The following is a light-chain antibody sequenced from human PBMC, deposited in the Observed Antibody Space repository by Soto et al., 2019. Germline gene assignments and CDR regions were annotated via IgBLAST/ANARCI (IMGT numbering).Light chain of an antibody. J-gene: IGKJ3*01. V-gene: IGKV1-33*01. CDR3: QKSDHLPL. CDR2: DAY. CDR1: HDIGNS. Sequence: DIVMTQSPPSLSASVGDRVTITCQASHDIGNSLNWYQHKPGKAPKLVIYDAYNLETGVPSTFSGSGFGTDFTFTISSLRPEDIATYYCQKSDHLPLFGPGTKVDIK.